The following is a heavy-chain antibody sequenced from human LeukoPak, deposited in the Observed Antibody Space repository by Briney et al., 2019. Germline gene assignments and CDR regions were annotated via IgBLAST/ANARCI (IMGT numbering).Heavy chain of an antibody. D-gene: IGHD3-10*01. CDR2: ISYDGSNK. V-gene: IGHV3-30-3*01. CDR1: GFTFSSYA. J-gene: IGHJ4*02. CDR3: ARPTMVRGVTQNYFDY. Sequence: TGGSLRLSCAASGFTFSSYAMHWVRQAPGKGLEWVAVISYDGSNKYYADSVKGRFTISRDNSKNTLYLQMNSLRAEDTAVYYCARPTMVRGVTQNYFDYCGQGTLVTVSS.